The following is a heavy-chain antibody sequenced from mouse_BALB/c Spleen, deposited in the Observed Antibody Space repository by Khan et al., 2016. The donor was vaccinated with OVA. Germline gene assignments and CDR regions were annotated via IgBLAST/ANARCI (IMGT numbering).Heavy chain of an antibody. CDR1: GYTFTDYY. CDR3: ARSGIGSFAY. V-gene: IGHV1-77*01. D-gene: IGHD2-2*01. J-gene: IGHJ3*01. Sequence: QVQLQQPGAELARPGASVKLSCKASGYTFTDYYINWVKPRTGQGLEWIGEIYPGSGNTYYNEKFKGKATLTADKSSSTAFMQLSSLTAEDSAVYLCARSGIGSFAYWGQGTLVTVSA. CDR2: IYPGSGNT.